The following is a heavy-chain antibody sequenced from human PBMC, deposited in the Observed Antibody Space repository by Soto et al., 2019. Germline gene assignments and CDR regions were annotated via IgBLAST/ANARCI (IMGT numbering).Heavy chain of an antibody. D-gene: IGHD6-19*01. V-gene: IGHV3-74*01. CDR1: GFTFSSYW. J-gene: IGHJ6*02. Sequence: PGGSLRLSCAASGFTFSSYWMHWVRQAPGKGLVWVSRINSDGSSTIYADSVKGRFTISRDNAKNTLYLQMNSLRAEDTAVYYCARMWAVAGLYYYYGMDVWGQGTTVTVSS. CDR3: ARMWAVAGLYYYYGMDV. CDR2: INSDGSST.